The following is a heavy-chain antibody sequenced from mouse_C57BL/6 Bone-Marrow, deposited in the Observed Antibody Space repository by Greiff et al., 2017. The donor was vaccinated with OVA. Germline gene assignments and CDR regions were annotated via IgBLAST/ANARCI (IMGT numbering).Heavy chain of an antibody. Sequence: EVQRVESGPGLAKPSQTLSLTCSVTGYSITSDYWNWIRKFPGNKLEYMGYISYSGSTYYNPSLKSRISITRDTSKNQYYLQLNSVTTEDTATYYCARLGPYYSNLGYFDVWGTGTTVTVSS. D-gene: IGHD2-5*01. V-gene: IGHV3-8*01. CDR1: GYSITSDY. CDR2: ISYSGST. CDR3: ARLGPYYSNLGYFDV. J-gene: IGHJ1*03.